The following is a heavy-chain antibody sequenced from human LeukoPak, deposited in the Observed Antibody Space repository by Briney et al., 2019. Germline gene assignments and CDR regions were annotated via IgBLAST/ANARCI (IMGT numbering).Heavy chain of an antibody. CDR3: ARDVYGDYVGD. CDR2: INQDGSEK. J-gene: IGHJ4*02. CDR1: GFTSGIYW. V-gene: IGHV3-7*01. Sequence: GGSQRLSCAASGFTSGIYWTTGVRQAPGKGLEWVANINQDGSEKYYVDSVKGRFTISRDNAKNSLYLQMNSLRAEDTAVYYCARDVYGDYVGDWGQGTLVTVSS. D-gene: IGHD4-17*01.